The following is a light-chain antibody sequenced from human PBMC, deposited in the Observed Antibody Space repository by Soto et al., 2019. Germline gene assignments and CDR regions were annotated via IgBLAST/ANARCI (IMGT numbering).Light chain of an antibody. Sequence: QSVLTQPRSVPGSPGQSVTISCTGTSSDVGNYNYVSWYQQHPGKAPKLMIFDVTKRPSGVPDRFSGSKSGNTASLTISGLQAEDDADYYCCSYAGSYTYVFGTGTKLTVL. J-gene: IGLJ1*01. CDR1: SSDVGNYNY. CDR2: DVT. CDR3: CSYAGSYTYV. V-gene: IGLV2-11*01.